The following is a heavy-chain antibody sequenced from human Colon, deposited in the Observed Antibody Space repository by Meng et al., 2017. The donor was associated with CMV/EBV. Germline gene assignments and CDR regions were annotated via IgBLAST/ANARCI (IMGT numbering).Heavy chain of an antibody. Sequence: GGSLRLSCAASGFTFSSYTMHWVRQAPGKGLEWVSFITWDGGRTYYADSVKGRFTISRDNSKNSLYLQMDSLTTEDTAFYYCAKDAYGSGSHYDFWGQGTLVTVSS. CDR1: GFTFSSYT. J-gene: IGHJ4*02. CDR3: AKDAYGSGSHYDF. V-gene: IGHV3-43*01. CDR2: ITWDGGRT. D-gene: IGHD3-10*01.